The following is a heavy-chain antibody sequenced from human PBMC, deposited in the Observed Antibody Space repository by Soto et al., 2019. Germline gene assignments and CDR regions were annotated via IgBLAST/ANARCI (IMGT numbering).Heavy chain of an antibody. J-gene: IGHJ6*02. D-gene: IGHD3-3*01. CDR3: ARIKLVEWFFINVDVYDMDV. CDR2: ISADSRTI. CDR1: GFILSSYA. V-gene: IGHV3-48*02. Sequence: EVQLVESGGGLVQPGGSLRLSCAASGFILSSYAVNWVRQAPGKGLEWVAYISADSRTIHYGDSVKDRFTISRDNAGNSVYLQMNSLRDEDTAVYYCARIKLVEWFFINVDVYDMDVWGQGTPVTVSS.